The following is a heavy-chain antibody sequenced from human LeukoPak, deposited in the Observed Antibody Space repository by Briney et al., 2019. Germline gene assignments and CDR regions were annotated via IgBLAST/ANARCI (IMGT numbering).Heavy chain of an antibody. CDR1: GYTFTGYY. V-gene: IGHV1-2*02. Sequence: GASVKVSCKASGYTFTGYYMHWVRQAPGQGLEWMGWINPNSGGTNYAQKFQGRVTMTRDTSISTAYMELSRLRSDDSALYYCAGEYCSGGTCRQGFDYWGQGTLVTVSS. J-gene: IGHJ4*02. D-gene: IGHD2-15*01. CDR2: INPNSGGT. CDR3: AGEYCSGGTCRQGFDY.